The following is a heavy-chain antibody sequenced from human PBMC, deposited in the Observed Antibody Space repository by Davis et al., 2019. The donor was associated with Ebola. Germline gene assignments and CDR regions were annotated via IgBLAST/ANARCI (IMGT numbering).Heavy chain of an antibody. Sequence: GSLRLSCTVSGGSISSYYWSWIRQPPGKGLEWIGYIYYSGSTNYNPSLKSRVTISVDTSKNQFSLKLSSVTAADTAVYYCARGNGAAAREIDFDYWGQGTLVTVSS. J-gene: IGHJ4*02. CDR1: GGSISSYY. CDR3: ARGNGAAAREIDFDY. D-gene: IGHD6-13*01. CDR2: IYYSGST. V-gene: IGHV4-59*12.